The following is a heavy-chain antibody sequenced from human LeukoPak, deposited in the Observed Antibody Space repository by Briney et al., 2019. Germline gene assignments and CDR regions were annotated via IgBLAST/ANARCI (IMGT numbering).Heavy chain of an antibody. CDR2: TNPNSGGT. Sequence: ASVKVSCKASGYTFTGYYMHWVRQAPGQGLEWMGWTNPNSGGTNYAQKFQGRVTMTRDTSISTAYMELSRLRSDDTAVYYCAREGAGIAARPDYWGQGTLVTVSS. J-gene: IGHJ4*02. D-gene: IGHD6-6*01. CDR1: GYTFTGYY. V-gene: IGHV1-2*02. CDR3: AREGAGIAARPDY.